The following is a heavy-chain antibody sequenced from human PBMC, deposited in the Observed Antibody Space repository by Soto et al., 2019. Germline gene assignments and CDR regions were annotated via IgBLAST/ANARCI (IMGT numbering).Heavy chain of an antibody. CDR3: ARQSAYSSSWFSYYGMDV. CDR2: IYPGDSDA. CDR1: GFTVSANY. D-gene: IGHD6-13*01. Sequence: GGSLRLSCAVSGFTVSANYMSWVRQAPGKGLEWVAIIYPGDSDARYSPSFQGQVTISADKSINTAYLQWNSLKASDSGIYYCARQSAYSSSWFSYYGMDVWGQGTTVTVSS. V-gene: IGHV5-51*01. J-gene: IGHJ6*02.